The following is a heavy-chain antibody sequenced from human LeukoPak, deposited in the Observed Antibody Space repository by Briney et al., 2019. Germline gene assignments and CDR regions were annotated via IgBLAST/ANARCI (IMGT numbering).Heavy chain of an antibody. Sequence: GGSLRLSCAASGFTFSSYWMSWVRQAPGKGLEWVANIKQDGSVKYYVDSVKGRFTIARDNAKNSLYLQMNSLRAEDTAVYYCARQSAGLWFGELLYPRQYFDYWGQGTLVTVSS. D-gene: IGHD3-10*01. J-gene: IGHJ4*02. CDR1: GFTFSSYW. V-gene: IGHV3-7*01. CDR2: IKQDGSVK. CDR3: ARQSAGLWFGELLYPRQYFDY.